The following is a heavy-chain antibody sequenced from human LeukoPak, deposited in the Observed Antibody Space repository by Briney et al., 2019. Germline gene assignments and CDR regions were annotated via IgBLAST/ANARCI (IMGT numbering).Heavy chain of an antibody. Sequence: LSETLSLTCTVSGGSMSSYYWSWIRQPPGKGLEWIGYIYYSGSTNYNPSLKSRVTISVDTSKNQFSLKLSSVTAADTAVYYCARVPGGWFGELLFDYWGQGTLVTVSS. CDR2: IYYSGST. CDR3: ARVPGGWFGELLFDY. D-gene: IGHD3-10*01. J-gene: IGHJ4*02. CDR1: GGSMSSYY. V-gene: IGHV4-59*01.